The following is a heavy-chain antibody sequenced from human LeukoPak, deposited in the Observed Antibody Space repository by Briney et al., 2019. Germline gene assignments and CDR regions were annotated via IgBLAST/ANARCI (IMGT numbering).Heavy chain of an antibody. CDR3: AREGDYGSGSYSHYYYMDV. V-gene: IGHV1-2*02. CDR2: INPNSGGT. J-gene: IGHJ6*03. D-gene: IGHD3-10*01. CDR1: GYTFTGYY. Sequence: ASVKVSCKASGYTFTGYYMHWVRQAPGQGLEWMGWINPNSGGTNYAQKFQGRVTMTRDTSISTAYMELSRLRSDDTAVYYCAREGDYGSGSYSHYYYMDVWGKGITVTVSS.